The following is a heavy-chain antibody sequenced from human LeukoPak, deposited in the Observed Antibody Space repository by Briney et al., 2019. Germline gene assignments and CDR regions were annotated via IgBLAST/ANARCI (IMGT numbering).Heavy chain of an antibody. V-gene: IGHV3-23*01. J-gene: IGHJ4*02. CDR2: ISGSGGST. D-gene: IGHD3-3*01. CDR1: GFTFSSYA. Sequence: GGSLRLSCAASGFTFSSYAMSWVRQAPGKGLEWVSAISGSGGSTYYADSVKGRFTISRDNSKNTLYLQMNSLRAEDTAVYYCAKDVLRFLEWLSHFGYWGQGTLVTVSS. CDR3: AKDVLRFLEWLSHFGY.